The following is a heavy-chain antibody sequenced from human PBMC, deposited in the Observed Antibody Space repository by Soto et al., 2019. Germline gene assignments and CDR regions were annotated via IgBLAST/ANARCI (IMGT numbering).Heavy chain of an antibody. Sequence: HPGGSLRLSCAASGFTFSSYGMHWVRQAPGKGLEWVAVISYDGSNKYYADSVKGRFTVSRDNSKNTLYLQMNSLRAEDTAVYYCANAYYDYVWGSYRPTTYYYYGMAVWGQGTTVTVSS. CDR3: ANAYYDYVWGSYRPTTYYYYGMAV. V-gene: IGHV3-30*18. CDR2: ISYDGSNK. D-gene: IGHD3-16*02. CDR1: GFTFSSYG. J-gene: IGHJ6*02.